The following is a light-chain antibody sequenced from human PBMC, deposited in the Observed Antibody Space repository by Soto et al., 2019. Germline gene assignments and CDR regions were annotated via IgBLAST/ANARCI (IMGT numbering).Light chain of an antibody. J-gene: IGKJ3*01. CDR1: QSVSSY. Sequence: ELVLTQSPATLSLSPGERATLSCRASQSVSSYLAWYQQKPGQAPRLLIYDASNRATGIPARFSGSGSGTDFTLTISSLEPEDFAVYYCQQRSNWPPLFTVGPGTKVDIK. CDR2: DAS. CDR3: QQRSNWPPLFT. V-gene: IGKV3-11*01.